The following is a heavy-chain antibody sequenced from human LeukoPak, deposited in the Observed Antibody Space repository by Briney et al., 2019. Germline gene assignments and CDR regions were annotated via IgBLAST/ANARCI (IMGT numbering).Heavy chain of an antibody. V-gene: IGHV4-59*01. CDR1: GGSISSYY. Sequence: SETLSLTCTVSGGSISSYYWSWIRQPPGKGLEWIGYIYYSGSTNYNPSLKSRVAISVDTSKNQFSLKLSSVTAAGTAVYYCAREDTMIDYWGQGTLVTVSS. J-gene: IGHJ4*02. CDR3: AREDTMIDY. CDR2: IYYSGST. D-gene: IGHD3-22*01.